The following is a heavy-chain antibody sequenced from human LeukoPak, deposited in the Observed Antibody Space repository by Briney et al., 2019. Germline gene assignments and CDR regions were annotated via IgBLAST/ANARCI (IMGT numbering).Heavy chain of an antibody. CDR1: GYTFTSYG. CDR3: ARGAGYCSSTSCYNVFDP. D-gene: IGHD2-2*02. V-gene: IGHV1-18*01. Sequence: ASVKVSCKASGYTFTSYGISWVRQAPGQGLEWMGWISAYNGNTNYAQKLQGRVTMTTDTSTSTAYMELRSLRSDDTAVYYCARGAGYCSSTSCYNVFDPWGQGTLVTVSS. CDR2: ISAYNGNT. J-gene: IGHJ5*02.